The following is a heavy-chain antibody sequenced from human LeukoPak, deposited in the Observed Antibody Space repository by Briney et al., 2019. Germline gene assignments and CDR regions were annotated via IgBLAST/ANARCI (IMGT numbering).Heavy chain of an antibody. J-gene: IGHJ4*02. CDR2: IYYSGST. V-gene: IGHV4-59*08. Sequence: PETLSLTCTVSGGSISSYYWSWIRQPPGKGLEWIGYIYYSGSTNYNPSLKSRVTISVDTSKNQFSPKLSSVTAADTAVYYCARLPAPPEYDFDYWGQGTLVTVSS. CDR3: ARLPAPPEYDFDY. CDR1: GGSISSYY. D-gene: IGHD2-2*01.